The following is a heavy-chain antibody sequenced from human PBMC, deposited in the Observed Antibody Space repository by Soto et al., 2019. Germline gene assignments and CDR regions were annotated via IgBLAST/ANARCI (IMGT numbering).Heavy chain of an antibody. CDR2: IGESGTPT. V-gene: IGHV3-23*01. CDR3: ARYIPGVRYYGMDV. Sequence: GGSLRLSCAASGFTCSSYAMKGVRQAPGKGLEWVSLIGESGTPTYYADSVKGRFTISRDNSGNTLFLEMYSLRAEDTAVYYCARYIPGVRYYGMDVWGQGTTVTVSS. D-gene: IGHD2-2*01. CDR1: GFTCSSYA. J-gene: IGHJ6*02.